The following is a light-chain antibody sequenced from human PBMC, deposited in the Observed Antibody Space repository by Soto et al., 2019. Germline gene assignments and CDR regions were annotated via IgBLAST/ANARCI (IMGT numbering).Light chain of an antibody. Sequence: EIVLTQSPDTLSLSPGERATLSCRASQSVSSSNLAWYQQKPGQAPRLLIYGASSRATGIPDRFSGSGSGTDFTLTISGLEPEDFALYYCQQYGRSPSTFGQGTKVDIK. CDR2: GAS. CDR3: QQYGRSPST. J-gene: IGKJ1*01. CDR1: QSVSSSN. V-gene: IGKV3-20*01.